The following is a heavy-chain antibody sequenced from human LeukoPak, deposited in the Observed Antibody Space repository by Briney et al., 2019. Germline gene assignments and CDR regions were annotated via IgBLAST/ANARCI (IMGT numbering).Heavy chain of an antibody. J-gene: IGHJ5*01. CDR2: IYSNGNT. CDR3: ARDSVSWFGFDS. Sequence: SQTLSLTCTVSGDSISSGAYYWSWIRQPAGKGLEWIGRIYSNGNTNCKPSLKSRVTISLDTSKRQFSLQLTSVTAADTAMYYCARDSVSWFGFDSWGQGTLVTVSS. CDR1: GDSISSGAYY. V-gene: IGHV4-61*02. D-gene: IGHD3-10*01.